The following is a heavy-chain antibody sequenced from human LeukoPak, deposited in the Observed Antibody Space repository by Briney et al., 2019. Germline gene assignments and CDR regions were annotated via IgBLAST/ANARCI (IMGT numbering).Heavy chain of an antibody. D-gene: IGHD3-22*01. J-gene: IGHJ3*02. V-gene: IGHV1-18*01. Sequence: GASVKVSCKASGYTFTSYGISWVRQAPGQGLEWMGWISACNGNTNYAQKLQGRVTMTTDTSTSTAYMELRSLRSDDTAVYYCARNYDQVSNDAFDIWGQGTMVTVSS. CDR3: ARNYDQVSNDAFDI. CDR1: GYTFTSYG. CDR2: ISACNGNT.